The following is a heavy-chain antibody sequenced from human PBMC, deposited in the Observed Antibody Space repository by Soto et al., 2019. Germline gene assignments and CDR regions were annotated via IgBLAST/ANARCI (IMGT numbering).Heavy chain of an antibody. CDR3: AHDVPGVTGFDP. CDR1: GFSLSTSGVG. D-gene: IGHD2-8*02. Sequence: QITLKESGPTLVKPTQPLTLTCTFSGFSLSTSGVGVAWIRQPPGKALEWLALIYGNDDKRYSPSLKSRLTITKDTSKNQVVLRMIKIDPVDTATYYCAHDVPGVTGFDPWGQGTLVTVSS. V-gene: IGHV2-5*01. J-gene: IGHJ5*02. CDR2: IYGNDDK.